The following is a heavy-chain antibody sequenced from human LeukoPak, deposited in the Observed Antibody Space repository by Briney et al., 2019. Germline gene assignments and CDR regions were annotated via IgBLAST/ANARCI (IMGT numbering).Heavy chain of an antibody. J-gene: IGHJ4*02. V-gene: IGHV1-2*02. Sequence: ATVKVSCKASGYTFTGYYMHWVRQAPGQGLEWMGWISPNSGGTNYAQKFQGRVSITRDTTISTAYMELSSLSSDDPAVYYCSSEDKYCSVANCGKYWGQGTLVTVSS. CDR1: GYTFTGYY. D-gene: IGHD2-15*01. CDR3: SSEDKYCSVANCGKY. CDR2: ISPNSGGT.